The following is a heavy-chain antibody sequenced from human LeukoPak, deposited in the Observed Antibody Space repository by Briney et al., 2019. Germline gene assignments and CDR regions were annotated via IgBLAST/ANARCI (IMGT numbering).Heavy chain of an antibody. D-gene: IGHD2-2*01. CDR1: GASISSRSYY. V-gene: IGHV4-39*07. CDR2: IYHTGST. J-gene: IGHJ4*02. Sequence: SETLSLTCTVSGASISSRSYYWGWVRQPPGKGLEWIGSIYHTGSTYYNPSLKSRLTISVDTSKNQFSLKLSSVTAADTAVYYCARVLRDIVVVPAFDYWGQGTLVTVSS. CDR3: ARVLRDIVVVPAFDY.